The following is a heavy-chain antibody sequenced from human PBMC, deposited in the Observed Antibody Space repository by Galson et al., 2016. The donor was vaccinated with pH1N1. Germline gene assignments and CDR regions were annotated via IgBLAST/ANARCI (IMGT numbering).Heavy chain of an antibody. CDR1: GYTFTICG. Sequence: SVKVSCKASGYTFTICGISWVRQAPGQGLEWMGWISPYSGNTKYAQKVQGRVTMTTEKSTGTSYMELRSLTSDDTAVYFCARALRPVSIPSEAFGIWGQGTMVTVSS. J-gene: IGHJ3*02. V-gene: IGHV1-18*01. D-gene: IGHD2/OR15-2a*01. CDR3: ARALRPVSIPSEAFGI. CDR2: ISPYSGNT.